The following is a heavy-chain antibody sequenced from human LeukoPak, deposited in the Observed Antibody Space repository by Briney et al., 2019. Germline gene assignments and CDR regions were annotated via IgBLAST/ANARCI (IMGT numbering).Heavy chain of an antibody. CDR2: IYYSGST. J-gene: IGHJ3*02. D-gene: IGHD3-10*01. CDR3: ARLAPFRIYGSGNYHAFDI. CDR1: GGSISSGVYY. V-gene: IGHV4-31*03. Sequence: SETLSLTCTVSGGSISSGVYYWSWIRQHPGKGLEWIGYIYYSGSTYYNPSLESRVTISVDTSKNQFSLKLSSVTAADTAVYYCARLAPFRIYGSGNYHAFDIWGQGTVVTVSS.